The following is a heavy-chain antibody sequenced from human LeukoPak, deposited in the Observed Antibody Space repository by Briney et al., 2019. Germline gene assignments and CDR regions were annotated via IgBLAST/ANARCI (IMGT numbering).Heavy chain of an antibody. J-gene: IGHJ4*02. CDR3: VRDDDLLPEKRHGEY. D-gene: IGHD3-3*01. CDR1: GFTFTSYS. CDR2: ISSPSHGI. V-gene: IGHV3-48*02. Sequence: GGSLRLSCVASGFTFTSYSMNWFRQPPGKGLEWVSWISSPSHGIYYADSVKGRFTTSRDTARHSIYLQMNSLRDEDTAVYYCVRDDDLLPEKRHGEYWGQGTLVTVSS.